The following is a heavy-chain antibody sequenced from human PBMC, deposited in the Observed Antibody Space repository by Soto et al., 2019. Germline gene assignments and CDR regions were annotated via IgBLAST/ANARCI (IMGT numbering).Heavy chain of an antibody. D-gene: IGHD3-10*01. J-gene: IGHJ6*04. CDR3: RGSHYSYRIHV. CDR1: GLAFSDHY. CDR2: SRNKANSFTT. V-gene: IGHV3-72*01. Sequence: GALRLSCAASGLAFSDHYMDWVRQAPGKGLEWVGRSRNKANSFTTEYAASVNGRFSVSRDDSKNSLFLQMNSLKTEDTAVYNCRGSHYSYRIHVWGKGPTSTVS.